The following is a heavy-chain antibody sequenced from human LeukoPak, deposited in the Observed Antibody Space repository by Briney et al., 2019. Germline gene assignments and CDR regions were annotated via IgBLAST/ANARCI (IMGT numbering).Heavy chain of an antibody. CDR3: TTASRGSLHYQYYGMDV. J-gene: IGHJ6*02. V-gene: IGHV3-15*01. CDR2: IKSKTDKTDGGTT. Sequence: GGSLRLSCAASGFTFSNAWMSWVRQAPGKGLEWVGRIKSKTDKTDGGTTEYAAPVKGRFTISRDDSKNTLYLQINSLKTEDTAVYYCTTASRGSLHYQYYGMDVWGQGTTVTVSS. CDR1: GFTFSNAW. D-gene: IGHD2-2*01.